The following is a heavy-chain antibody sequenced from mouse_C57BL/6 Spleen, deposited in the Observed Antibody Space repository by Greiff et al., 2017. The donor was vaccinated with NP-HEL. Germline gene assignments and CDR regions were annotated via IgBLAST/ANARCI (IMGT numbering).Heavy chain of an antibody. Sequence: DVMLVESGEGLVKPGGSLKLSCAASGFTFSSYAMSWVRQTPEKRLEWVAYISSGGDYIYYADTVKGRFTISRDNARNTLYLQMSSLKSEDTAMYYCTRDGSSSSFDYWGQGTTLTVSS. J-gene: IGHJ2*01. D-gene: IGHD1-1*01. CDR2: ISSGGDYI. CDR3: TRDGSSSSFDY. V-gene: IGHV5-9-1*02. CDR1: GFTFSSYA.